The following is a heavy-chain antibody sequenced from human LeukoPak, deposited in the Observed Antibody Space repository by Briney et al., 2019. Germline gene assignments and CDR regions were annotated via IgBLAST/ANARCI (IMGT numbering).Heavy chain of an antibody. CDR1: GDSVSSNSAP. J-gene: IGHJ5*02. CDR3: ARQGPRGSGSYYWFDP. V-gene: IGHV6-1*01. Sequence: SHTLSLTCAISGDSVSSNSAPWNWIRQSPSRGLEWLGRTYYRSRWYNDCAVSVTSRITVNPDASKHQFSLQLNSVTPEDTAVYYCARQGPRGSGSYYWFDPWGQGTLVTVSS. CDR2: TYYRSRWYN. D-gene: IGHD3-10*01.